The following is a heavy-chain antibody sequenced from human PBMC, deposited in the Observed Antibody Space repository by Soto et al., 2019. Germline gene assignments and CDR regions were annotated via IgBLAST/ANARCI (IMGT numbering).Heavy chain of an antibody. J-gene: IGHJ5*02. Sequence: SVKVSCKASGDTFSSYAISWVRQAPGQGLEWMGGIIPIFGTANYAQKFQGRVTITADESTSTAYMELSSLRSEDTAVYYCARTYYYDSSGYYPGWFDPWGQGTLVTVSS. CDR3: ARTYYYDSSGYYPGWFDP. CDR1: GDTFSSYA. CDR2: IIPIFGTA. D-gene: IGHD3-22*01. V-gene: IGHV1-69*13.